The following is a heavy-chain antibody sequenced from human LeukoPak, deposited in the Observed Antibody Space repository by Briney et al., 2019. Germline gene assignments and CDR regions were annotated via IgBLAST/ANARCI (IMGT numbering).Heavy chain of an antibody. CDR3: ARNTETAIPLPYYFDY. CDR2: INAGNGNT. J-gene: IGHJ4*02. CDR1: GYTSTTYT. V-gene: IGHV1-3*01. Sequence: ASVKVSCKASGYTSTTYTMHWVRQAPGQRLEWMGWINAGNGNTKYSQKFQGRVTITRDTSASTAYMELSSLRSEDTAVYYCARNTETAIPLPYYFDYWGQGTLVTVSS. D-gene: IGHD2-21*02.